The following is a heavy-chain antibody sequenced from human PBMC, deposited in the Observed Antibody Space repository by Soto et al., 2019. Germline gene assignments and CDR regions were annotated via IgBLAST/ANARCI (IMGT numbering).Heavy chain of an antibody. CDR1: GGSISSYY. D-gene: IGHD3-9*01. J-gene: IGHJ6*02. CDR3: ARSEGGLTGTYYYCGMDV. Sequence: PSETLSLTFTVSGGSISSYYWSWIRQPPGKGLEWIGYIYYSGSTNYNPSLKSRVTISVDTSKNQFSLKLSSVTAADTAVYYCARSEGGLTGTYYYCGMDVWGQGTTVT. V-gene: IGHV4-59*01. CDR2: IYYSGST.